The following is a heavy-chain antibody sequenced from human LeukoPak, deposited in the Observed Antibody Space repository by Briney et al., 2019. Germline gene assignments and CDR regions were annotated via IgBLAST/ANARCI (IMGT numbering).Heavy chain of an antibody. Sequence: ASVKVSCKASGYTFTSYGISWVRQAPGQGLEWMGWISAYNGNTNYAQKLQGRITMTTDTSTSTAYMELRSLRSDDTAVYYCARDSMTYYDFWSGSDYWGQGTLVTVSS. J-gene: IGHJ4*02. CDR2: ISAYNGNT. CDR3: ARDSMTYYDFWSGSDY. D-gene: IGHD3-3*01. V-gene: IGHV1-18*01. CDR1: GYTFTSYG.